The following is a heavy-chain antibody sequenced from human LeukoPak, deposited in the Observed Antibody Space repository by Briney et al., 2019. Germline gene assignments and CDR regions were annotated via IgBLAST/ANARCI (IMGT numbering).Heavy chain of an antibody. V-gene: IGHV3-74*01. CDR1: GFSFSSYW. J-gene: IGHJ1*01. D-gene: IGHD3-22*01. CDR3: ARAPSEIGGYYPEYFRH. CDR2: IKSDGKT. Sequence: GGSLRLSCAASGFSFSSYWMHWVRQAPGKGLLWVSRIKSDGKTNYADSVKGRFTISRDNAKNTVSLQMNSLRAEDTGVYYCARAPSEIGGYYPEYFRHWGQGTLVTVSS.